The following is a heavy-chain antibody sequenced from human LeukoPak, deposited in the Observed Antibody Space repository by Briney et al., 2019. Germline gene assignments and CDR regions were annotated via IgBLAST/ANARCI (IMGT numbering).Heavy chain of an antibody. CDR1: GFTVSIYS. D-gene: IGHD4/OR15-4a*01. CDR3: AREGAVNDYGDHRSFDF. V-gene: IGHV3-64*01. J-gene: IGHJ4*02. CDR2: ISNNGGST. Sequence: PGGSLRLSCAVSGFTVSIYSMAWVRQRPGKGLEYVSSISNNGGSTHYGNSVKGRFNISRDNSKNTRYLQKGSLRAEDMAVYYCAREGAVNDYGDHRSFDFWGQGTLVAVSS.